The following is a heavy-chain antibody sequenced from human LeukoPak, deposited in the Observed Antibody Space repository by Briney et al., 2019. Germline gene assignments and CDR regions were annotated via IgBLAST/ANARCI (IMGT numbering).Heavy chain of an antibody. Sequence: ASVKVSRKASGYTLTDHYMHWLRQTPGRGLEWMGWINPTNGIAVYGQAFQGRVTMTRDTSISTVYMELTNLRSDDTGVYYCAKEGYSNGPDPWGPGSLVTVSS. D-gene: IGHD5-12*01. CDR3: AKEGYSNGPDP. CDR2: INPTNGIA. V-gene: IGHV1-2*02. J-gene: IGHJ5*02. CDR1: GYTLTDHY.